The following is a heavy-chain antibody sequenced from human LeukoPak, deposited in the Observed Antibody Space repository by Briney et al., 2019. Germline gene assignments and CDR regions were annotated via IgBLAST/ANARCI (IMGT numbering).Heavy chain of an antibody. CDR2: MNPNSGNT. J-gene: IGHJ4*02. D-gene: IGHD6-13*01. CDR1: GYTFTGYY. Sequence: ASVKVSCKASGYTFTGYYMHWVRQAPGQGLEWMGWMNPNSGNTGYAQKFQGRVTMTRNTSISTAYMELSSLRSEDTAVYYCARGMGSWDPFDYWGQGTLVTVSS. V-gene: IGHV1-8*02. CDR3: ARGMGSWDPFDY.